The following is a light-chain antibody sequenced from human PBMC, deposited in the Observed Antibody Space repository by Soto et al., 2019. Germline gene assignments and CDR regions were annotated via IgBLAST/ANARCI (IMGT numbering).Light chain of an antibody. J-gene: IGKJ1*01. V-gene: IGKV3-20*01. Sequence: EIVLTQSPGTLSLSPGERATLSCRASQSVSSNYLAWYQQKPGQAPRLLIYGASSRATGTPDRFSGSGSETDFTLAISRLEPEDLAVYYCQQYGSSPWTFGLGNTVEI. CDR2: GAS. CDR3: QQYGSSPWT. CDR1: QSVSSNY.